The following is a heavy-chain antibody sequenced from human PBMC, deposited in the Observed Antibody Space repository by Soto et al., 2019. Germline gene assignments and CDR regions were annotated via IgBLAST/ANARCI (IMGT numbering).Heavy chain of an antibody. J-gene: IGHJ4*02. CDR1: GFNVGAFA. D-gene: IGHD1-20*01. CDR3: TRETVAGITGLDY. CDR2: ISVSDAFI. V-gene: IGHV3-23*01. Sequence: GGSLRLSCAASGFNVGAFAVNWARQAPGKGLEWVSGISVSDAFIYYADSVRGRFSISRDASENILYLQMNSLRVDDTALYYCTRETVAGITGLDYWGPGTLVTVSS.